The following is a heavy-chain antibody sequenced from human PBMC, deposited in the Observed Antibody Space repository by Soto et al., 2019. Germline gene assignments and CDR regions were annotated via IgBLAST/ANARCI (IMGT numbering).Heavy chain of an antibody. CDR1: GYTFTSCY. J-gene: IGHJ6*02. V-gene: IGHV1-46*01. CDR2: INPSGGST. D-gene: IGHD6-19*01. CDR3: ARDRGSGWNYYYYYGMDV. Sequence: ASVKVSCKASGYTFTSCYMHWVRQAPGQGLEWMGIINPSGGSTSYAQKFQGRVTMTRDTSTSTVYMELSSLRSEDTAVYYCARDRGSGWNYYYYYGMDVWGQGTTVTVSS.